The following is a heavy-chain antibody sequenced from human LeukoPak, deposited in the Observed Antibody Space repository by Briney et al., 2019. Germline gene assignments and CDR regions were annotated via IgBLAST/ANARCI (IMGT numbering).Heavy chain of an antibody. CDR1: GGSISSYY. CDR3: ARSLRWLQYAFDY. V-gene: IGHV4-59*01. D-gene: IGHD5-24*01. J-gene: IGHJ4*02. Sequence: PSETLSLTCTVSGGSISSYYWSWIRQPPGKGLEWIGYIYYRGSTNYNPSLKSRVTISVDTSKNQFSLKLSSVTAADTAVYYCARSLRWLQYAFDYWGQGTLVTVSS. CDR2: IYYRGST.